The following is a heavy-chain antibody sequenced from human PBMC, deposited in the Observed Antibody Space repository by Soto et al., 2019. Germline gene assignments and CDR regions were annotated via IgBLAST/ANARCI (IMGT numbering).Heavy chain of an antibody. J-gene: IGHJ4*02. D-gene: IGHD2-8*01. CDR3: ARQARYCTTGVCYAPPVD. CDR1: GYSFTSYW. CDR2: IYPGDSDT. Sequence: GESLKISCKGSGYSFTSYWIGWVRQMPGKGLEWMGIIYPGDSDTRYSPSFQGQVTISADKSISTAYLQWSSLKASDTAMYYCARQARYCTTGVCYAPPVDWGQGTLVTVSS. V-gene: IGHV5-51*01.